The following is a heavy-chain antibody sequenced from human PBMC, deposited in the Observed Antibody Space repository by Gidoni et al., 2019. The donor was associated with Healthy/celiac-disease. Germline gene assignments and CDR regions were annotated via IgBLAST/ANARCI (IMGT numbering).Heavy chain of an antibody. D-gene: IGHD6-6*01. J-gene: IGHJ4*02. V-gene: IGHV3-33*01. CDR2: IWYDGSNK. CDR3: ARVGIAARQGTCDY. Sequence: QVQLVESGGGVVQPGRSLRLSCAASGFTCSSYGMHWVRQAPGKGLEWVAVIWYDGSNKYYADSVKGRFTISRDNSKNTLYLQMNSLRAEDTAVYYCARVGIAARQGTCDYWGQGTLVTVSS. CDR1: GFTCSSYG.